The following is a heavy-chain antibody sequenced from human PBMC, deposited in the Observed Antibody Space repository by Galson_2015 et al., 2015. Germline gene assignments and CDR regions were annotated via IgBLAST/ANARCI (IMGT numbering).Heavy chain of an antibody. D-gene: IGHD3-10*01. CDR1: GFTFSRTG. V-gene: IGHV3-30*18. J-gene: IGHJ4*02. CDR2: IAYDGNDK. Sequence: SLRLSCAASGFTFSRTGMHWVRQAPGKGLEWVAHIAYDGNDKFYADSVRGRFDVSRDDSNNTLLLQMNSLRPEDTAIYYCAKWGAMVRGVDVWGQGTLVTVSS. CDR3: AKWGAMVRGVDV.